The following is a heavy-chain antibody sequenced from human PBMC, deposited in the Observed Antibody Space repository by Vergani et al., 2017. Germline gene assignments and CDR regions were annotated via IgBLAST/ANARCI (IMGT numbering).Heavy chain of an antibody. Sequence: QLQLQQSGPGLVKPSETLFLTCTVSADSISSGSYYWGWIRQPPGKSLECIGSIYYSGLTYYNPSLKSRVAISVDTSKNQLSLKLTSVTVEDTAVYYCARDAGYTYGPYYGMDVWGQGTTVTVSS. CDR1: ADSISSGSYY. CDR2: IYYSGLT. D-gene: IGHD5-18*01. CDR3: ARDAGYTYGPYYGMDV. V-gene: IGHV4-39*02. J-gene: IGHJ6*02.